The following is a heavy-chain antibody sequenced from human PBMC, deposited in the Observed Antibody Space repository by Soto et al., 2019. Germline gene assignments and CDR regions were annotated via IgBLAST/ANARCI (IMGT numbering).Heavy chain of an antibody. CDR2: VYYSGTT. CDR1: GGSVSNKTYY. V-gene: IGHV4-61*01. Sequence: PSATLSLTCSVSGGSVSNKTYYWIWIRQPPGKRLEWIGYVYYSGTTNYNPSLKSRVTISVDLSKNQFSLRLSSVTTADTALYYCARTTAVPNTLRSRYFFDYWGQGTLVTVSS. J-gene: IGHJ4*02. CDR3: ARTTAVPNTLRSRYFFDY. D-gene: IGHD4-17*01.